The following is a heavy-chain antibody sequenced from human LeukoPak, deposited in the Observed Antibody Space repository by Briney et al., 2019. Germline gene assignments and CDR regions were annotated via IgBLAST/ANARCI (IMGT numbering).Heavy chain of an antibody. CDR3: AKSYDISRFYPY. D-gene: IGHD3-22*01. CDR1: GFTFKDYA. Sequence: GGSLRLSCTASGFTFKDYAMYWVRQAPGKGLEWVSVISGGGGSTDYADSVKGRFTVSRDNSKNTLYLQMDSLTVEDTAVYYCAKSYDISRFYPYWGQGTLVTVSS. J-gene: IGHJ4*02. V-gene: IGHV3-23*01. CDR2: ISGGGGST.